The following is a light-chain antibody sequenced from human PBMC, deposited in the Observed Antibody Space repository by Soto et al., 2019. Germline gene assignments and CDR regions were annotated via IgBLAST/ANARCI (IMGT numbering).Light chain of an antibody. CDR3: QQYTTPGT. J-gene: IGKJ1*01. CDR2: DAS. Sequence: IQMTQSPSTLSASVGDRVTITCRASQSISSWLAWYQQKPGKAPKLLIYDASSLESGVPSRFSGSGSGTDFTLTISSLKPDDFATFSRQQYTTPGTFGQQSKV. CDR1: QSISSW. V-gene: IGKV1-5*01.